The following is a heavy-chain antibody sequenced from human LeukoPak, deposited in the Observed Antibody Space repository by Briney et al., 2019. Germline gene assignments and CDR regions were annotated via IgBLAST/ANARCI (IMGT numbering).Heavy chain of an antibody. CDR3: ARPGSGNYYAY. Sequence: PSETLSLTCAVSGYSISSGYYWGWIRQPPGKGLEWIGSIYHSGSTYYNPSLKGRVTISVDTSKNQFSLKLSSVTAADTAVYYCARPGSGNYYAYWGQGTLVTVSS. V-gene: IGHV4-38-2*01. D-gene: IGHD3-10*01. CDR1: GYSISSGYY. CDR2: IYHSGST. J-gene: IGHJ4*02.